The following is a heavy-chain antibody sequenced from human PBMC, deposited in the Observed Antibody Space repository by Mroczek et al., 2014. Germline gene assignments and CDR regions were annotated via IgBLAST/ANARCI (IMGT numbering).Heavy chain of an antibody. V-gene: IGHV3-48*01. CDR2: ISSSSSTI. CDR3: ASDTGPYSSSPDY. J-gene: IGHJ4*02. Sequence: EVQLVETGGGLVQPGGSLRLSCAASGFTFSSYSMNWVRQAPGKGLEWVSYISSSSSTIYYADSVKGRFTISRDNAKNSLYLQMNSLRAEDTAVYYCASDTGPYSSSPDYWGQGILVTVSS. D-gene: IGHD6-6*01. CDR1: GFTFSSYS.